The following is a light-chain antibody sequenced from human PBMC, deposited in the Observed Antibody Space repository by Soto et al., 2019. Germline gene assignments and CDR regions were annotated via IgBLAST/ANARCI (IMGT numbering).Light chain of an antibody. CDR3: CSFTTTSTHV. V-gene: IGLV2-14*01. CDR1: SSDIGAYDY. J-gene: IGLJ7*01. Sequence: QSALTQPASLSGSPGQSITISCTGTSSDIGAYDYVSWFQQHPGKAPKLMISEVNNRPSGVSNRFSGSKSGNTAYLTISGLQAEDEADYYCCSFTTTSTHVFGTGTQLTVL. CDR2: EVN.